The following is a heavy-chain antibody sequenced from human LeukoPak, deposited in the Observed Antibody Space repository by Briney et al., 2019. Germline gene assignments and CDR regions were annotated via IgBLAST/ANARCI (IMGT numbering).Heavy chain of an antibody. V-gene: IGHV3-7*02. CDR2: IKQDGSEK. Sequence: GGSLRLSCAASGFTFSSYWMSWVRQTPGKGLEWVANIKQDGSEKYYVDSVKGRFTISSENDKNSLYLQMDSLGAEDTAIYCCAEDYAGGWHHFDSWGQGALVTFSS. CDR1: GFTFSSYW. CDR3: AEDYAGGWHHFDS. J-gene: IGHJ4*02. D-gene: IGHD6-19*01.